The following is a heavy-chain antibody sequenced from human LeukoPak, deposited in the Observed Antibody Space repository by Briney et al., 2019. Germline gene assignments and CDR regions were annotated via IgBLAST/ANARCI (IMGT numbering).Heavy chain of an antibody. CDR2: ISGSGGST. CDR3: ATHPTYYYDSSGYYLDY. Sequence: GRSLRLSCAASGFTFSSYAMCWVRPAPGKGLEWVSAISGSGGSTYYADSVKGRFTISRDNSKNTLYLQMNSLRDEDTAVYYCATHPTYYYDSSGYYLDYWGQGTLVTVS. CDR1: GFTFSSYA. J-gene: IGHJ4*02. D-gene: IGHD3-22*01. V-gene: IGHV3-23*01.